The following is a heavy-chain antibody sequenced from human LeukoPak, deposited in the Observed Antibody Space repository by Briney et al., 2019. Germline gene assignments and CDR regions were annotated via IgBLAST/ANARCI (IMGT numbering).Heavy chain of an antibody. CDR1: GGSISSYY. V-gene: IGHV4-59*01. Sequence: SETLSLTCTVSGGSISSYYWSWIRQPPGKGLEWIGYIYYSGSTNYNPSLKSRVTVSVDTSKNQFSLKLSSVTAADTAVYYCERRLRFINALDYWGQGTLVTVSS. D-gene: IGHD4-17*01. J-gene: IGHJ4*02. CDR3: ERRLRFINALDY. CDR2: IYYSGST.